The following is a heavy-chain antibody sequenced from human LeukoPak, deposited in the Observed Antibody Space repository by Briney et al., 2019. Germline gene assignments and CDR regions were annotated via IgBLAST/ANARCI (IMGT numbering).Heavy chain of an antibody. J-gene: IGHJ1*01. Sequence: GGSLRLSCAASGFTLSTYWMPWVRQAPGKWLVWVSPIKSDGSTNYADSVKGRFTIARDNAKNTQSLQMNSVSTEDTGVYYCARAPSEIGGYYPEYFRHWGQGTLVTVSS. CDR1: GFTLSTYW. CDR2: IKSDGST. CDR3: ARAPSEIGGYYPEYFRH. D-gene: IGHD3-3*01. V-gene: IGHV3-74*01.